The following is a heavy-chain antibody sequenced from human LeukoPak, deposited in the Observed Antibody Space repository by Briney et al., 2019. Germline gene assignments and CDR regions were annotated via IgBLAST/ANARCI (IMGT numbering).Heavy chain of an antibody. J-gene: IGHJ4*02. CDR2: IRKTADGGTA. V-gene: IGHV3-15*01. Sequence: GGSLRLSCTASGFTFSSVWMSWVRQASGKGLQWVGRIRKTADGGTADYAAPVQGRFSISRDDSKKTLYLQMNSLKTEDTAVYYCTTGGSTAGNWGQGTLVTVSS. CDR3: TTGGSTAGN. CDR1: GFTFSSVW.